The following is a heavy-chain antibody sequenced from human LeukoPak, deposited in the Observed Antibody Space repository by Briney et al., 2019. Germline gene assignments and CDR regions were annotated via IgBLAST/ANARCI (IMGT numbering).Heavy chain of an antibody. CDR3: ARGAIAAREFYYYYMDV. CDR2: ISAYNGNT. J-gene: IGHJ6*03. CDR1: GYTFTSYG. V-gene: IGHV1-18*01. D-gene: IGHD6-6*01. Sequence: ASVKVSCKASGYTFTSYGISWVRQAPGQGLEWMGWISAYNGNTNYAQKLQGRVTMTTDTSTSTAYMELRSLRSDDTAVYYCARGAIAAREFYYYYMDVWGKGTTVTVSS.